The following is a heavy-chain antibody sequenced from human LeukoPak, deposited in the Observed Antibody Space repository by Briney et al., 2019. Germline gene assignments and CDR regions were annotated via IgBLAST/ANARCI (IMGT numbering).Heavy chain of an antibody. J-gene: IGHJ4*02. V-gene: IGHV4-34*01. CDR1: GGSFSGYY. D-gene: IGHD6-6*01. CDR2: INHSGST. Sequence: PSETLSLTCAVYGGSFSGYYWSWIRQPPGKGLEWIGEINHSGSTNYNPSLKSRVTISVDTSKNQFSLKLSSVTAADTAVYYCARDRQLVFNYWGQGTLVTVSS. CDR3: ARDRQLVFNY.